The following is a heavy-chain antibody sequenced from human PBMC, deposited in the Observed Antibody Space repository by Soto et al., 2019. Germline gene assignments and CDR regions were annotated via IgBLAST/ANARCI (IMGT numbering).Heavy chain of an antibody. CDR3: ARALTEFDY. V-gene: IGHV1-46*01. CDR2: INPSGGST. J-gene: IGHJ4*02. Sequence: QVHLVQSGAQVEKPGASVTVSCLASGYTFTDYYIHWVRQAPGQGLEWMGIINPSGGSTSYAQKFQGRVTMTSDPSTRTVYMHLSGLRYDDTAVYFCARALTEFDYWGPGTRVTVSS. D-gene: IGHD7-27*01. CDR1: GYTFTDYY.